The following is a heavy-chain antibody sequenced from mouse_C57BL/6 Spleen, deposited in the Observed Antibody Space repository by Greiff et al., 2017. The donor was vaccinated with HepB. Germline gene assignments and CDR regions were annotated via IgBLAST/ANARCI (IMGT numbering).Heavy chain of an antibody. CDR2: IYPGDGDT. V-gene: IGHV1-80*01. CDR3: AREEKVFPHYFDY. Sequence: VKLMESGAELVKPGASVKISCKASGYAFSSYWMNWVKQRPGKGLEWIGQIYPGDGDTNYNGKFKGKATLTADKSSSTAYMQLSSLTSEDSAVYFCAREEKVFPHYFDYWGQGTTLTVSS. J-gene: IGHJ2*01. CDR1: GYAFSSYW.